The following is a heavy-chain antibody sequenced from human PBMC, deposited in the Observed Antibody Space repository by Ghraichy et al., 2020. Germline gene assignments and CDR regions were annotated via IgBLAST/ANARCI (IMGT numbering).Heavy chain of an antibody. CDR3: AKFMPDGYCSGGSCYGGFDY. CDR2: ISGSGGST. J-gene: IGHJ4*02. CDR1: GFTFSSYA. V-gene: IGHV3-23*01. D-gene: IGHD2-15*01. Sequence: GGSLRLSCAASGFTFSSYAMSWVRQAPGKGLEWVSAISGSGGSTYYADSVKGRFTISRDNSKNTLYLQMNSLRAEDTAVYYCAKFMPDGYCSGGSCYGGFDYWGQGTLVTVSS.